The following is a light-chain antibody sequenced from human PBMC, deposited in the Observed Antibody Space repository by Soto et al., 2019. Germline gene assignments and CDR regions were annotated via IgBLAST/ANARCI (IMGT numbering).Light chain of an antibody. J-gene: IGKJ1*01. Sequence: DVVMTQSPLSLSVTLGQSASISCRSSQSLLYSDGDTYLNWYHQRPGQSPRRLIHKVSKRGSGVPDRISGSGSGSDFTLEISRVEAEDVGVYYCLQATNWPWTFGQGTKVDI. CDR1: QSLLYSDGDTY. CDR3: LQATNWPWT. CDR2: KVS. V-gene: IGKV2-30*01.